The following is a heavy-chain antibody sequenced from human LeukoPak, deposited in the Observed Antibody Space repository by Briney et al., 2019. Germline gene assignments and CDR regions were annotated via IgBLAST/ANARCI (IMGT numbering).Heavy chain of an antibody. J-gene: IGHJ5*02. V-gene: IGHV4-4*07. D-gene: IGHD2-21*02. CDR2: IYTSGST. CDR3: ARDSLAYCGGDCYDHNWFDP. CDR1: GGPISSYY. Sequence: SETLSLTCTVSGGPISSYYWSWIRQPAGKGLEWIGRIYTSGSTNYNPSLKSRVTMSVDTSKNQFSLKLSSVTAADTAVYYCARDSLAYCGGDCYDHNWFDPWGQGTLVTVSS.